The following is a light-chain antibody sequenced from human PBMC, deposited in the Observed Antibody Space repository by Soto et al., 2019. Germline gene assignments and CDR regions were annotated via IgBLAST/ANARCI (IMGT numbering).Light chain of an antibody. J-gene: IGLJ1*01. Sequence: QSVLAPPASVSGSPGQSITISCTGTSSDVGAYNSVSWYQQLPHKAPQVILYKGTQRPSGVSSRFSGSTSGNAASLTISGLQADDEADYFCCSSAPESTYVFGTGTKVTVL. CDR1: SSDVGAYNS. CDR2: KGT. CDR3: CSSAPESTYV. V-gene: IGLV2-23*01.